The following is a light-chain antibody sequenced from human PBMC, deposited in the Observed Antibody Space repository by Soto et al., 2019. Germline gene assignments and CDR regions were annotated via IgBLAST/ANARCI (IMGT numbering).Light chain of an antibody. CDR2: GAS. J-gene: IGKJ1*01. CDR3: QQYGSTPT. CDR1: QSVSGSY. Sequence: IVLTQSPGTLSLSPGERATLSCRASQSVSGSYLAWHQQKPGQAPRLLIYGASSRATGIPDRFTGSGSGTDCTLTISRLEPEDFAVYYCQQYGSTPTFGQGTKVEIK. V-gene: IGKV3-20*01.